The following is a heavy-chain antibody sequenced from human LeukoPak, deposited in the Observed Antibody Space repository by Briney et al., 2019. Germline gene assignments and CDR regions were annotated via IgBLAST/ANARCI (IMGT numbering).Heavy chain of an antibody. CDR3: AREFDSSGYYLYAIDY. Sequence: SETLSLTCTVSGGFISRYYWSWIRQPPEKGLEGIGSIYYSGSTYYNPSLKSRVTISVDTSKNHFSLKLSSVTAADTAVYYCAREFDSSGYYLYAIDYWGQGTLVTVSS. D-gene: IGHD3-22*01. CDR1: GGFISRYY. V-gene: IGHV4-39*07. J-gene: IGHJ4*02. CDR2: IYYSGST.